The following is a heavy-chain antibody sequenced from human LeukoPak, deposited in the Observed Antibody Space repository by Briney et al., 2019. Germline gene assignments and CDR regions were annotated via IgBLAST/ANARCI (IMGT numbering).Heavy chain of an antibody. CDR1: GFTFSSYA. CDR3: AREEVKSFDN. Sequence: AGGSLRLSCAASGFTFSSYAMSWVRQAPGKGLEWVANIKGDGSETSYVTSVRGRFTISRDNAKNSLYLQMNNLRVEDTAVYYCAREEVKSFDNWGQGTLVTVSS. CDR2: IKGDGSET. J-gene: IGHJ4*02. V-gene: IGHV3-7*03.